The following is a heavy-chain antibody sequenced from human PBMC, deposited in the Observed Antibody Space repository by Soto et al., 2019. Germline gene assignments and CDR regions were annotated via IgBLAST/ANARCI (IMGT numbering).Heavy chain of an antibody. CDR1: GFTFSGSV. CDR3: TTYGNSSKGFDY. J-gene: IGHJ4*02. D-gene: IGHD6-6*01. V-gene: IGHV3-73*01. Sequence: EVQLVESGGGLVHPAGSLKLSCAVSGFTFSGSVMHWLRQAPGKGLEWLGRIRSRDSDYATSYAESVKGRVTISRDDSKNTAYLQVTSLKIEDTALYYCTTYGNSSKGFDYWGQGTLVTVSS. CDR2: IRSRDSDYAT.